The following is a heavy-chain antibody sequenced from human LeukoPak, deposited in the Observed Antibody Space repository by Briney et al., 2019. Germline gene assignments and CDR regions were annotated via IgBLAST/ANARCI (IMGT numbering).Heavy chain of an antibody. D-gene: IGHD1-26*01. CDR2: FGGGGNT. V-gene: IGHV3-23*01. CDR1: GFTFSTYA. J-gene: IGHJ4*02. CDR3: ARDKIVGPTTLDY. Sequence: GGSLRLSCAASGFTFSTYAMSWVRQAPGTGLEWVSAFGGGGNTYYADSVKGRFTISRDNAKNSLYLQMNSLRADDTAVYYCARDKIVGPTTLDYWGQGTLVTVSS.